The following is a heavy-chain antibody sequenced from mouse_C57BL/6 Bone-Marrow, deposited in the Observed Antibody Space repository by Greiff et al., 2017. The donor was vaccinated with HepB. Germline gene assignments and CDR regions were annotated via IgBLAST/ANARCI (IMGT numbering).Heavy chain of an antibody. V-gene: IGHV7-1*01. Sequence: EVKLMDSGGGLVQSGRSLRLSCATSGFTFSDFYMEWVRQAPGKGLEWIAASRNKANDYTTEYSASVKGRFIVSRDTSQSILYLQMNALRAEDTAIYYCARDAGWGSWFAYWGQGTLVTVSA. D-gene: IGHD3-3*01. J-gene: IGHJ3*01. CDR2: SRNKANDYTT. CDR1: GFTFSDFY. CDR3: ARDAGWGSWFAY.